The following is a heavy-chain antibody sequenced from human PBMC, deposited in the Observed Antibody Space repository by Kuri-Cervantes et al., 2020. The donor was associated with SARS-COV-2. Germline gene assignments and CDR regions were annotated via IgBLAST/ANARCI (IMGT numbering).Heavy chain of an antibody. CDR2: IRSKAYGGTT. V-gene: IGHV3-49*04. CDR3: TRGDILTGYFISFFDY. D-gene: IGHD3-9*01. CDR1: GFTFSSYA. J-gene: IGHJ4*02. Sequence: GESLKISCAASGFTFSSYAMSWVRQAPGKGLEWVGFIRSKAYGGTTEYAASVKGGFTISRDDSKSIAYLQMNSLKTEDTAVYYCTRGDILTGYFISFFDYWGQGTLVTVSS.